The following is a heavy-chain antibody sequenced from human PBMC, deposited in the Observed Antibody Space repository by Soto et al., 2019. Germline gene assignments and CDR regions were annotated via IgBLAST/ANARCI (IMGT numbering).Heavy chain of an antibody. CDR1: GGSISSADHY. Sequence: PSETLSLTCTVSGGSISSADHYWSWIRQPPGVGLELIGYVYYRGSIYYKPSLESRVTISIDTSKNQFSLKLNYVTAADTAMYLCDRAILTPNWFDSWGQGTQVTVSS. J-gene: IGHJ5*01. CDR3: DRAILTPNWFDS. V-gene: IGHV4-30-4*01. CDR2: VYYRGSI. D-gene: IGHD3-9*01.